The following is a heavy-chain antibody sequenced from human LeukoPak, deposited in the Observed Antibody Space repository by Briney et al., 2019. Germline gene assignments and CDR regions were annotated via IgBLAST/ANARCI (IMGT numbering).Heavy chain of an antibody. D-gene: IGHD5-12*01. CDR3: ARDRGSYAWDY. J-gene: IGHJ4*02. CDR2: IYSGGST. V-gene: IGHV3-66*02. CDR1: GFTVSSNY. Sequence: GGSLRLSCAASGFTVSSNYMNWVRQAPGKGLEWVSVIYSGGSTYYADSVKGRFTISRDNSKNTLCLQMNSLRPEDTAVYYCARDRGSYAWDYWGQGTLVTVSS.